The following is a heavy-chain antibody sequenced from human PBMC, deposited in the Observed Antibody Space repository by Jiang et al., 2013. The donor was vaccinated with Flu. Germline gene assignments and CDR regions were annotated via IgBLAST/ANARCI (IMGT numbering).Heavy chain of an antibody. J-gene: IGHJ4*02. Sequence: GAEVKKPGASVKVSCKTSGYIFISHGISWVRQAPGQGLEWMGWISIYNGNANYAQKLQGRVTMTTDTSTSTVYMELRSLRSDDTAVYYCARIKGGAPNYYVDYWGQGTLVTV. V-gene: IGHV1-18*01. CDR2: ISIYNGNA. CDR3: ARIKGGAPNYYVDY. D-gene: IGHD3-10*02. CDR1: GYIFISHG.